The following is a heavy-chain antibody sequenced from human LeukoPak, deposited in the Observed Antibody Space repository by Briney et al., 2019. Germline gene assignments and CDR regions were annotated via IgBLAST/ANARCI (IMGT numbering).Heavy chain of an antibody. J-gene: IGHJ6*03. CDR1: GGTFSSYA. CDR2: IIPIFGTA. V-gene: IGHV1-69*05. D-gene: IGHD3-3*01. Sequence: AASVKVSCKASGGTFSSYAISWVRQAPGQGLEWMGGIIPIFGTANCPQKFQGRVTITTDESTSTAYMELSSLRSDDTAVYYCARNNPYYDFWSGPLYYYYMDVWGKGTTVTVSS. CDR3: ARNNPYYDFWSGPLYYYYMDV.